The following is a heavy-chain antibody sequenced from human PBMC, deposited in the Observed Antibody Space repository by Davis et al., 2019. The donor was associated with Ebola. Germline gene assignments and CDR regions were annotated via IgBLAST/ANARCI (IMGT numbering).Heavy chain of an antibody. CDR1: GGSISSYY. CDR2: IYYSGST. D-gene: IGHD1-7*01. Sequence: SETLSLTCTVSGGSISSYYWSWIRQPPGKGLEWIGYIYYSGSTNYNPSLKSRVTISVDTSKDQFSLKLSSVTAADTAVYYCARVVGNYGSWFDPWGQGTLVTVSS. CDR3: ARVVGNYGSWFDP. V-gene: IGHV4-59*12. J-gene: IGHJ5*02.